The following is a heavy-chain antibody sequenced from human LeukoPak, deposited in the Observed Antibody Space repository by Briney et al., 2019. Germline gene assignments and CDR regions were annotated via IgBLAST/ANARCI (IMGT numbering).Heavy chain of an antibody. Sequence: PGGSLRLSCAASGFTFSSYWMSWVRQAPGKGLEWVANIKQDGSEIYYVDSVKGRFTISRDNAKNSLYLQMNSLRAEDTAVYYCARAGITMVRGVISYYWGQGTLVTVSS. J-gene: IGHJ4*02. V-gene: IGHV3-7*01. CDR3: ARAGITMVRGVISYY. CDR1: GFTFSSYW. D-gene: IGHD3-10*01. CDR2: IKQDGSEI.